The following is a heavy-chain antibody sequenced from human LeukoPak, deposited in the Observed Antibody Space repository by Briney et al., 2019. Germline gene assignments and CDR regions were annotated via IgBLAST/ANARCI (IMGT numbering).Heavy chain of an antibody. V-gene: IGHV3-21*01. D-gene: IGHD3-22*01. J-gene: IGHJ4*02. CDR3: ATDPNYYDSSGSYSGVDY. CDR1: GFTFSSYS. Sequence: PGGSLRLSCAAPGFTFSSYSMNWVRQAPGKGLEWVSSISSSSLYIYYADSVKGRFTISRDNAKNSLYLQMNSLRAEDTAVYYCATDPNYYDSSGSYSGVDYWGQGTPVTVSS. CDR2: ISSSSLYI.